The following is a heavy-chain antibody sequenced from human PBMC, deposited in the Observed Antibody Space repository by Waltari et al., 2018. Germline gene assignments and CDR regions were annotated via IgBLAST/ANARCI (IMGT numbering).Heavy chain of an antibody. D-gene: IGHD2-15*01. V-gene: IGHV3-74*03. CDR3: ATHRPGGYGMDV. CDR1: GVTFSPYW. CDR2: IDTEGRKI. Sequence: ESQLVESGGGLVQPGGSLRLSGAASGVTFSPYWMHWVRQGPGKGLEWVSSIDTEGRKITYAYVVRGRFTISRDNVKKTLYLQMNSLRVEDTAVYYCATHRPGGYGMDVWGQGTTVTVSS. J-gene: IGHJ6*02.